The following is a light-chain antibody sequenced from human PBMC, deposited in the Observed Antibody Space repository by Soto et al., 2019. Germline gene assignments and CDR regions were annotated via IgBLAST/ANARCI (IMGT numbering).Light chain of an antibody. Sequence: VVMTQSPLSLPVTLGQPASISCRSRQSLVYSNGNIYLNWFQQRPGQSPRRLIYEVSKRDSGVPDRVSGSGSDTDFKLKISRVEAEDVVVYYCIQDTHGPFTLGTGTKVEIE. CDR1: QSLVYSNGNIY. CDR3: IQDTHGPFT. CDR2: EVS. J-gene: IGKJ3*01. V-gene: IGKV2-30*01.